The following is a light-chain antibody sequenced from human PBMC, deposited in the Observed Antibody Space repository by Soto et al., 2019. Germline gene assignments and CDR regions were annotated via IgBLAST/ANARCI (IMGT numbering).Light chain of an antibody. J-gene: IGKJ5*01. CDR3: QQYNNWPPPIT. CDR1: QSVSSN. Sequence: EIVMTQSPATLSVSPGERATLSCRASQSVSSNLAWYQQKPGQAPRLLIYGASTRPTGIPARFRGSGSGTEFTHTISSLQSEDFAVYYCQQYNNWPPPITFGQGTRLEIK. V-gene: IGKV3-15*01. CDR2: GAS.